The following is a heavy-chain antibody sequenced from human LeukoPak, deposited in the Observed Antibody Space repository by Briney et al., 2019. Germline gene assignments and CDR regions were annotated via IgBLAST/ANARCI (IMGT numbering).Heavy chain of an antibody. J-gene: IGHJ4*02. V-gene: IGHV4-39*02. D-gene: IGHD6-13*01. Sequence: SETLSLTCTVSGGSISSRSYYWRWIRQPPGKGLEWIGSIYYSGSTYYNPSLNSRITIYVDTSKNPVSLMLSSLTAADPAVYYCARVAAAPFWSDYWSQGTLVTVSS. CDR3: ARVAAAPFWSDY. CDR2: IYYSGST. CDR1: GGSISSRSYY.